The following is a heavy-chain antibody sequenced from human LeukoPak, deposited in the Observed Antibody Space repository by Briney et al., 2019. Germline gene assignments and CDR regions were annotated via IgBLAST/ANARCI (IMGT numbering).Heavy chain of an antibody. Sequence: PGGTLRLSCAASGFTFNFYGMSWVRQAPGKGLEWVSSISGSGGSTYYADSVKGRFTISRDNSKNTLFLQMNSLRAEDTAVYYCARDDPLAVAGNWFDPWGQGTLVTVSS. CDR1: GFTFNFYG. CDR3: ARDDPLAVAGNWFDP. D-gene: IGHD6-19*01. CDR2: ISGSGGST. J-gene: IGHJ5*02. V-gene: IGHV3-23*01.